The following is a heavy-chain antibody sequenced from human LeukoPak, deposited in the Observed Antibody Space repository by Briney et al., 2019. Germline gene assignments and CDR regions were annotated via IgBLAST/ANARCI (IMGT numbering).Heavy chain of an antibody. CDR2: MNPNSGNT. J-gene: IGHJ4*02. CDR1: GYTFTSYD. V-gene: IGHV1-8*01. D-gene: IGHD1-20*01. Sequence: ASVKVSCKASGYTFTSYDINWVRQATGQGLEWMGWMNPNSGNTGYAQKFQGRVTMTRNTSISTAYMELSSLRAEDTAVYYCARVPTMYNWNDYWGQGTLVTVSS. CDR3: ARVPTMYNWNDY.